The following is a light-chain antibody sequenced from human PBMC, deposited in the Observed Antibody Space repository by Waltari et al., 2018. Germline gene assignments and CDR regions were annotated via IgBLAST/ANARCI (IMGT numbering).Light chain of an antibody. J-gene: IGKJ1*01. CDR1: QSVSNW. V-gene: IGKV1-5*03. CDR2: KAS. CDR3: QQYNSYPWT. Sequence: DIQMTQSPSTLSASVGDRVTITCRASQSVSNWLAWYPQKPGRAPNLLIYKASSLEGGVPSRFSGSGSGTEFTLTISSLQPDDFATYYCQQYNSYPWTFGQGTKVEIK.